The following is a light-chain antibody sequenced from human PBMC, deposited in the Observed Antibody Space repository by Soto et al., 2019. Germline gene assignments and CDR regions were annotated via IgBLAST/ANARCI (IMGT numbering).Light chain of an antibody. CDR3: GSYTSRSTLYV. V-gene: IGLV2-14*01. J-gene: IGLJ1*01. CDR2: DVS. CDR1: SSDVGGYNY. Sequence: QSVLTQPASVSGSPGQSITISCTGTSSDVGGYNYVSWYQQHPGKAPKLMIYDVSNRPSGVANRFSGSTSGNTASLTISGLQAEDEADYYCGSYTSRSTLYVVGTGTKLTVL.